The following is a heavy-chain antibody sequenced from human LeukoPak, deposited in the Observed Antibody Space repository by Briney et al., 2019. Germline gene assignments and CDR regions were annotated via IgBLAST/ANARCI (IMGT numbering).Heavy chain of an antibody. V-gene: IGHV4-4*07. J-gene: IGHJ4*02. CDR2: IYASGST. D-gene: IGHD2-2*03. Sequence: PSETLSLTCTVSGGSISSYYWSWIRQPPGKGLEWIGLIYASGSTNYNPSLKSRVTMSVDTSKNQFSLNLSSVTAADTAVYYCAREVGSLDYWGQGTLVTVSS. CDR3: AREVGSLDY. CDR1: GGSISSYY.